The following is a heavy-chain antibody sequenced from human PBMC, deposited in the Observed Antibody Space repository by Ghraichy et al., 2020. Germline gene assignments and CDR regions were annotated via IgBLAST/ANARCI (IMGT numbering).Heavy chain of an antibody. V-gene: IGHV4-34*01. CDR2: INHSGST. J-gene: IGHJ4*02. D-gene: IGHD3-10*01. CDR1: GGSFSGYY. CDR3: ARGEAMVLFTG. Sequence: LSLTCAVYGGSFSGYYWSWIRQPPGKGLEWIGEINHSGSTNYNPSLKSRVTISVDTSKNQFSLKLSFVTAADTAVYYCARGEAMVLFTGWGQGTLVTVSS.